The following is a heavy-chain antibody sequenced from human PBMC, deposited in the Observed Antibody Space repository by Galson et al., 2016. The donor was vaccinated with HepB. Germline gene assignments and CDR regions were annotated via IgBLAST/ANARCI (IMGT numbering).Heavy chain of an antibody. D-gene: IGHD3-16*01. CDR2: IYYSGST. J-gene: IGHJ3*02. CDR3: ARDLRGRFDAFDI. CDR1: GGSISSGDYY. V-gene: IGHV4-30-4*01. Sequence: TLSLTCTVSGGSISSGDYYWSWIRQPPGKGLEWIRYIYYSGSTYYTPSLKSRVTISVDTSKNQSSLKLSPVTAADTAVYYCARDLRGRFDAFDIWGQGTMVTVSS.